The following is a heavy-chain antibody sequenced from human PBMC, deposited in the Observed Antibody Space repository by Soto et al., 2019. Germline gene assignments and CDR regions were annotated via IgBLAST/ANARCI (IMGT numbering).Heavy chain of an antibody. V-gene: IGHV2-5*02. CDR3: AHHTGNTVVTYFDY. Sequence: QITLKESGPTLVKPTQTLTLTCSFSGFSLSTSGVGVGWIRQPPGKALEWLALIYWDDDKRYSPSLKSRLTITKDTSKNHVVLTMTNMDPVDTATYYCAHHTGNTVVTYFDYWGQGTLVTVSS. CDR1: GFSLSTSGVG. D-gene: IGHD2-15*01. CDR2: IYWDDDK. J-gene: IGHJ4*02.